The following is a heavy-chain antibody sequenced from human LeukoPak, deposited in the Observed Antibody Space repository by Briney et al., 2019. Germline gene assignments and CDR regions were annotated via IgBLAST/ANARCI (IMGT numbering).Heavy chain of an antibody. J-gene: IGHJ4*02. CDR3: ARVPAREVTKDRSYFDY. CDR1: GGSISSYY. CDR2: IYYSGST. Sequence: SETLSLTCTVSGGSISSYYWSWVRQPPGKGLEWIGYIYYSGSTNYNPSLTSRGTIAVDTSKYKFSLKLSSVTAADTDVYYCARVPAREVTKDRSYFDYWGQGTLVTVSS. V-gene: IGHV4-59*01. D-gene: IGHD4-17*01.